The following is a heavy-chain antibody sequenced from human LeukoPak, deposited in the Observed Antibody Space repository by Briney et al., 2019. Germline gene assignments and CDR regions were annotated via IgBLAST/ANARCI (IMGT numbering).Heavy chain of an antibody. CDR2: IKQDGSEK. J-gene: IGHJ4*02. CDR3: ARNWSPYYYDSSGYLLFDY. Sequence: GGSLRLSCVASGFTFSSYWMTWVRQAPGKGLEWVANIKQDGSEKYYVDSVKGRFTISRDNAKNSLYLQMNSLRAEDTAVYYCARNWSPYYYDSSGYLLFDYWGQGTLVTVSS. D-gene: IGHD3-22*01. V-gene: IGHV3-7*01. CDR1: GFTFSSYW.